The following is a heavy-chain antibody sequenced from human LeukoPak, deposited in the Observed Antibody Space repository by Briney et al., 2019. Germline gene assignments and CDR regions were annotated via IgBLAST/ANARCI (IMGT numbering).Heavy chain of an antibody. Sequence: GRSLRLSCAASRFTFSDYWMHWVRQAPGKGLVWVSRINRDGGGTTYADSVKGRFTISRDNAKNTLYLQMNSLRAEDTAVYFCARVAYGDYGVFDYWGQGTLVTVSS. CDR1: RFTFSDYW. D-gene: IGHD4-17*01. J-gene: IGHJ4*02. CDR3: ARVAYGDYGVFDY. CDR2: INRDGGGT. V-gene: IGHV3-74*01.